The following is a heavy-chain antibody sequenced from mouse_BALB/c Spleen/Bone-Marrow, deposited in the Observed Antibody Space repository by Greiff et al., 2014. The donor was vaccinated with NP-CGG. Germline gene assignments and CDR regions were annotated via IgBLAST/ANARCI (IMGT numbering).Heavy chain of an antibody. D-gene: IGHD2-1*01. V-gene: IGHV5-17*02. CDR1: GFTFSSFG. CDR3: ARGGNFAWFAY. CDR2: ISSGSSTI. Sequence: EVKLVESRGGLVQPGGSRKLSCAASGFTFSSFGMHWVRQAPEKGLEWVAYISSGSSTIYYADTVKGRFTISRDNPKNTLFLQMTSLRSEDTAMYYCARGGNFAWFAYWGQGTLVTVSA. J-gene: IGHJ3*01.